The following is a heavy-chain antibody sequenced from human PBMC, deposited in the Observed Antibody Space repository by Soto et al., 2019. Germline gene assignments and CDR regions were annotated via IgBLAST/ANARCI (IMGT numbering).Heavy chain of an antibody. V-gene: IGHV1-18*04. CDR3: ARDVPRAPFIRYSSGWTTPRIDY. CDR2: ISAYNGNT. J-gene: IGHJ4*02. D-gene: IGHD6-19*01. Sequence: GASVKVSCKASGYTFTSYGISWVRQAPGQGXEWMGWISAYNGNTNYAQKLQGRVTMTTDTSTSTAYMELRSLRSDDTAVYYCARDVPRAPFIRYSSGWTTPRIDYWGQGTLVTVSS. CDR1: GYTFTSYG.